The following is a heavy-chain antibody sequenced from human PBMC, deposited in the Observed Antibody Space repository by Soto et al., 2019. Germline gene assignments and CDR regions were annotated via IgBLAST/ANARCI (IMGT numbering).Heavy chain of an antibody. V-gene: IGHV3-23*01. Sequence: PGGSLRLSCAASGLTISSNAMYWVRQAPGKGLEWVSGISDRGDTTHYADSVKGRFTISRDTSKNTLYLQLNALRADDTAVYYCAKDKPGTTSFDYWGQGTLVTVSS. J-gene: IGHJ4*02. D-gene: IGHD1-1*01. CDR1: GLTISSNA. CDR3: AKDKPGTTSFDY. CDR2: ISDRGDTT.